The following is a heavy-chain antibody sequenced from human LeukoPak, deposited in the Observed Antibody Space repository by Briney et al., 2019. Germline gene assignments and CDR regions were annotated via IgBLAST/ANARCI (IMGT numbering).Heavy chain of an antibody. CDR2: INSDGSST. J-gene: IGHJ4*02. V-gene: IGHV3-74*01. Sequence: PGGSLRLSCAASGFTFSSYWMHWVRQAPGKGLVWVSRINSDGSSTSYADSVKGRFTISRDNAKNTLYLQMNSLRAEDTAVYYCARAETRYCSGGSCYDLDYWGQGTLVTVSS. CDR3: ARAETRYCSGGSCYDLDY. CDR1: GFTFSSYW. D-gene: IGHD2-15*01.